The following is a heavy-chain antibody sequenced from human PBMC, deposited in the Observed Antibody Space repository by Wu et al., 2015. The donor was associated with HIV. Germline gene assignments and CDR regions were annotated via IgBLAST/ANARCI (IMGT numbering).Heavy chain of an antibody. J-gene: IGHJ6*03. CDR1: GGTFSSYA. V-gene: IGHV1-69*12. CDR3: ARGVSIDCSSTSCYPYYYYMDV. Sequence: QVQLVQSGAEVKKPGSSVKVSCKASGGTFSSYAISWVRQAPGQGLEWMGGIIPIFGTANYAQKFQGRVTITADESTSTAYMELSSLRSEDTAVYYCARGVSIDCSSTSCYPYYYYMDVWGKGTTVTVSS. D-gene: IGHD2-2*01. CDR2: IIPIFGTA.